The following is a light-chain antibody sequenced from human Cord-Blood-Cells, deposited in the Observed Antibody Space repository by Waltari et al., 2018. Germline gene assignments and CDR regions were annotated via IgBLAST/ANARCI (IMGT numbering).Light chain of an antibody. V-gene: IGKV6-21*02. CDR1: EGIGNY. CDR3: QQGNKHPIT. Sequence: VMTQSSSFLSVTPGEKVTMTCQASEGIGNYLSWYQQKPDQAPKLLIKYASQSISGVPSRFSGSGSGTDFTFTISSLEAEDAATYYCQQGNKHPITFGQGTRLEIK. J-gene: IGKJ5*01. CDR2: YAS.